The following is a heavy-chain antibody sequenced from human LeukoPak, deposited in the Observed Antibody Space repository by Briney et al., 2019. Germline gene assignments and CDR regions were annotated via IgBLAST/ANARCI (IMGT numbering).Heavy chain of an antibody. CDR2: INPNSGGT. CDR3: ARDFVVGATVDY. CDR1: AYTFTGYY. V-gene: IGHV1-2*06. Sequence: ASVKVSCKASAYTFTGYYLHWVRQAPGQGLEWMGRINPNSGGTNYAQKFQGRVTMTRDTSISTAYMEVSRLRSDDTAVYYCARDFVVGATVDYWGQGTLVTASS. J-gene: IGHJ4*02. D-gene: IGHD1-26*01.